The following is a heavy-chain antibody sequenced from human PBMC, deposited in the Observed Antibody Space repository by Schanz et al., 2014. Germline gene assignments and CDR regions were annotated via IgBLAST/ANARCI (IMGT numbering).Heavy chain of an antibody. Sequence: QVQLVQSGAEVKKPGASVKISCKASGYTFTDYYMYWVRQAPGQGLEWMGRINPNSGGTKYAQKFQGRVTMTRDTSISTAYMELRRLRADDTAVNYCARDYYDILTGYPYDAXDLWGQGTMVTVSP. CDR1: GYTFTDYY. J-gene: IGHJ3*01. CDR2: INPNSGGT. CDR3: ARDYYDILTGYPYDAXDL. V-gene: IGHV1-2*06. D-gene: IGHD3-9*01.